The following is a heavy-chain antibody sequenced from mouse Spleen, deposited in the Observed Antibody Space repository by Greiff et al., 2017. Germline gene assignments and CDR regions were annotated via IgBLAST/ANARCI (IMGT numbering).Heavy chain of an antibody. D-gene: IGHD2-4*01. CDR2: IRNKANNHAT. CDR1: GFTFSDAW. CDR3: TRNYDYDGYYAMDY. J-gene: IGHJ4*01. V-gene: IGHV6-6*01. Sequence: EVKLVESGGGLVQPGGSMKLSCAASGFTFSDAWMDWVRQSPEKGLEWVAEIRNKANNHATYYAESVKGRFTISRDDSKSSVYLQMNSLRAEDTGIYYCTRNYDYDGYYAMDYWGQGTSVTVSS.